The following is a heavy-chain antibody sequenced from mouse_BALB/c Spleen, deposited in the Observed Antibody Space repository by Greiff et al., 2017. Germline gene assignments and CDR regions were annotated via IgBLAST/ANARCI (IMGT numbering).Heavy chain of an antibody. J-gene: IGHJ1*01. CDR2: ISSGGGST. CDR1: GFAFSSYD. CDR3: ARRGYGSSRIGQYFDV. Sequence: EVQGVESGGGLVKPGGSLKLSCAASGFAFSSYDMSWVRQTPEKRLEWVAYISSGGGSTYYPDTVKGRFTISRDNAKNTLYLQMSSLKSEDTAMYYCARRGYGSSRIGQYFDVWGAGTTVTVSS. D-gene: IGHD1-1*01. V-gene: IGHV5-12-1*01.